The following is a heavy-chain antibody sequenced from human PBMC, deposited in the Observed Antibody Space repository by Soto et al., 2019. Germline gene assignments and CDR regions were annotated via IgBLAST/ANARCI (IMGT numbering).Heavy chain of an antibody. J-gene: IGHJ4*02. V-gene: IGHV1-18*01. Sequence: ASVKVSCKASGYTFTSYGISWVRQAPGQGLEWMGWISAYNGNTNYAQKLQGRVTMTTDTSTSTAYMELRSLRSDDTAVYYCAKDGEVGFLEWLLSHWGPGILVTVSS. D-gene: IGHD3-3*02. CDR3: AKDGEVGFLEWLLSH. CDR2: ISAYNGNT. CDR1: GYTFTSYG.